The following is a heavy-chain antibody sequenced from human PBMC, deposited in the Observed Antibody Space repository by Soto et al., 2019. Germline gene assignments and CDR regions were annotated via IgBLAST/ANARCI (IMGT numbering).Heavy chain of an antibody. V-gene: IGHV4-61*08. CDR1: GGSISSGGYY. J-gene: IGHJ6*03. D-gene: IGHD5-18*01. CDR3: ARHFDSYGYYYYYYMDV. CDR2: IYYSGST. Sequence: SETLSLTCTVSGGSISSGGYYWSWIRQHPGKGLEWIGYIYYSGSTNYNPSLKSRVTISVDTSKNQFSLKLSSVTAADTAVYYCARHFDSYGYYYYYYMDVWGKGTTVTVSS.